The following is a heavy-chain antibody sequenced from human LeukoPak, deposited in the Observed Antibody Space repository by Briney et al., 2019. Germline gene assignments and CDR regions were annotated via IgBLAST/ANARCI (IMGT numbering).Heavy chain of an antibody. CDR3: ARHGYIYTSAFDI. CDR1: GGFISSYY. CDR2: IYYSGST. J-gene: IGHJ3*02. Sequence: SETLSLTCTVSGGFISSYYWSWIRPPPGKGLEWIGYIYYSGSTNYNPSLKSRVTISVDTSKNQFSLKLISVTAADTAVYYCARHGYIYTSAFDIWGQGTMVTVSS. D-gene: IGHD5-18*01. V-gene: IGHV4-59*01.